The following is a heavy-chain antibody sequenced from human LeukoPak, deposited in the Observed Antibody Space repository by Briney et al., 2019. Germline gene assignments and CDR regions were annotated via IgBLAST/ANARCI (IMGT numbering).Heavy chain of an antibody. CDR2: INHSGST. J-gene: IGHJ4*02. Sequence: SETLSLTCAVYGGSFSGYYWCWIRQPPGKGLEWIGEINHSGSTNYNPSLKSRVTISVDTSKNQFSLKLSSVTAADTAVYYCARGPGIAAAGPFDYWGQGTLVTVSS. V-gene: IGHV4-34*01. D-gene: IGHD6-13*01. CDR1: GGSFSGYY. CDR3: ARGPGIAAAGPFDY.